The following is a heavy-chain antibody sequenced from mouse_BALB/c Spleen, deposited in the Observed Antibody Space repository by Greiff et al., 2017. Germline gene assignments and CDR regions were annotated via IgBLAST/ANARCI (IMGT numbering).Heavy chain of an antibody. CDR1: GFTFSSYG. CDR2: INSNGGST. Sequence: EVQVVESGGGLVQPGGSLKLSCAASGFTFSSYGMSWVRQTPDKRLELVATINSNGGSTYYPDSVKGRFTISRDNAKNNLYLQMSSLKSEDTAMYYCARHWDDYWGQGTTLTVSS. V-gene: IGHV5-6-3*01. J-gene: IGHJ2*01. CDR3: ARHWDDY. D-gene: IGHD4-1*01.